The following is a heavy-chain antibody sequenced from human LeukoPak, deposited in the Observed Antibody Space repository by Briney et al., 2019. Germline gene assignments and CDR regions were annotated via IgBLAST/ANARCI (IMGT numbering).Heavy chain of an antibody. CDR1: GGTFSAYY. J-gene: IGHJ5*02. V-gene: IGHV4-34*01. CDR2: INHSGTT. D-gene: IGHD3-3*01. CDR3: ARAIFGVGNWFDP. Sequence: SETLSLTCAVYGGTFSAYYWSWIRQPPGKGLEWIGEINHSGTTNYNPSLKSRVTISVDKSKNQLSLKLGTVTAADTAVYYCARAIFGVGNWFDPWGQGTLVTVSS.